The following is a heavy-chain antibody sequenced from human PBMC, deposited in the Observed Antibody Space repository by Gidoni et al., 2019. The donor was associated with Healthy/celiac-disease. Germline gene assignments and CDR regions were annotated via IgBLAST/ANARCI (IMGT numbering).Heavy chain of an antibody. V-gene: IGHV4-34*01. D-gene: IGHD4-4*01. Sequence: QVQLQQWGAGLLKPSETLSLTCAVYGGSFSGYYWSWIRQPPGKGLEWIGEINHSGRTNYNPSLKSRVTISVDTSKNQFSLKLSSVTAADTAVYYCARGSKAGDDYWGQGTLVTVSS. CDR2: INHSGRT. CDR1: GGSFSGYY. J-gene: IGHJ4*02. CDR3: ARGSKAGDDY.